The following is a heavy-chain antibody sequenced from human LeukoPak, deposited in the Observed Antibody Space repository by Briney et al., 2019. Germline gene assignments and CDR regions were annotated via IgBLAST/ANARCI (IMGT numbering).Heavy chain of an antibody. CDR3: ARVGSGGAWFDF. CDR1: GGSISSYY. V-gene: IGHV4-59*01. Sequence: PSETLSLTCTVSGGSISSYYWSWIRQPPGKGLEWIAYVYATGTTNYNPSLKTRATISMDTSKNQLSLTLTSVTAADTAVYYCARVGSGGAWFDFWGQGTLVSVPS. CDR2: VYATGTT. D-gene: IGHD6-19*01. J-gene: IGHJ4*02.